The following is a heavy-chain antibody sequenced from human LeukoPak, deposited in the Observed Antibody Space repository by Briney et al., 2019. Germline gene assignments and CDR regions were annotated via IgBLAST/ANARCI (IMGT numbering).Heavy chain of an antibody. CDR2: IYHSGST. V-gene: IGHV4-30-2*01. Sequence: SQTLSLTCAVSGGSISSGGYSWSWIRQPPGKGLEWIGYIYHSGSTYYNPSLKSRVTISVDRSKNQFSLKLSSVTAADTAVYYCARIRDDYVWGSYRRPENYFDYWGQGTLVTVSS. CDR3: ARIRDDYVWGSYRRPENYFDY. D-gene: IGHD3-16*02. CDR1: GGSISSGGYS. J-gene: IGHJ4*02.